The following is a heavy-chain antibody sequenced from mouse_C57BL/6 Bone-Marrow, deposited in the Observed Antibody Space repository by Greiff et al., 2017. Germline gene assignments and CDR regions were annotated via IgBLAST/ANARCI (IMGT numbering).Heavy chain of an antibody. V-gene: IGHV1-78*01. CDR2: IYPRDGST. CDR3: AREGYYYGSSLYYAMDY. Sequence: VKLMESDAELVKPGASVKISCKVSGYTFTDHTIHWMKQRPEQGLEWIGYIYPRDGSTKYNEKFKGKATLTADKSSSTAYMQLHSLTSEDSAVYFCAREGYYYGSSLYYAMDYWGQGTSVTVAS. D-gene: IGHD1-1*01. J-gene: IGHJ4*01. CDR1: GYTFTDHT.